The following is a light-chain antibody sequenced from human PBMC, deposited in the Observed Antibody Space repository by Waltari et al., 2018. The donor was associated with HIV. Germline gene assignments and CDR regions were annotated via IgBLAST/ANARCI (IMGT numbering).Light chain of an antibody. CDR3: QQYGASPYT. Sequence: EIALTQSPATLTLSPGERAALSCRASHSVSSSYLAWYQQQPGQAPRLLIYGASNRATDIPDRFSGSGSGTDFTLNISRLEPEDSAVYCCQQYGASPYTFGLGTKLEI. CDR2: GAS. CDR1: HSVSSSY. V-gene: IGKV3-20*01. J-gene: IGKJ2*01.